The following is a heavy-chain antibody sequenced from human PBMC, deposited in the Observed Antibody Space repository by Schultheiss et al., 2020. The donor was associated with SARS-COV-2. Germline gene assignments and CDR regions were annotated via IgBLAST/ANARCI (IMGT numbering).Heavy chain of an antibody. D-gene: IGHD3-10*01. CDR3: ARGGIWGALIGRNYGMDV. CDR1: GDFFSTYY. J-gene: IGHJ6*02. V-gene: IGHV4-59*12. CDR2: VRLSGST. Sequence: SETLSLTCAVSGDFFSTYYWSWVRQPPGKGLEWIGYVRLSGSTDYNPSLRSRVTISVDTSKNQFSLRLSSVTAADTAVYYCARGGIWGALIGRNYGMDVWGQGTTVTVSS.